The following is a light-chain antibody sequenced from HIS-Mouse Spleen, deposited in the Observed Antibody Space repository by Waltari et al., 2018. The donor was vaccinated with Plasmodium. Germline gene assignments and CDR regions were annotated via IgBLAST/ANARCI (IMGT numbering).Light chain of an antibody. V-gene: IGLV3-21*02. CDR1: NIGRKS. CDR2: DDS. CDR3: QVWDSSSDHPV. J-gene: IGLJ2*01. Sequence: SYVLTQPPSVSVAPGQTARITCGGTNIGRKSVHWYQQKPGQAHVLVVYDDSDRPSGIPERFSGSNSGNTATLTISRVEAGDEADYYCQVWDSSSDHPVFGGGTKLTVL.